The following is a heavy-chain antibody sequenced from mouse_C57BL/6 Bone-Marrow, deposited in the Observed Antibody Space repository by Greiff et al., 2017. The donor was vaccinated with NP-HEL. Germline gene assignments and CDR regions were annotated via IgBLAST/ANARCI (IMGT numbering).Heavy chain of an antibody. Sequence: VQLQQSGPELVKPGASVKISCKASGYSFTGYYMNWVKQSPEKSLEWIGEINPSTGGTTYNQKFKAKATLTVDKSSSTAYMQLKSLTSEDSAVYYCARKGVRLAWFAYWGQGTLVTVSA. CDR1: GYSFTGYY. CDR3: ARKGVRLAWFAY. V-gene: IGHV1-42*01. J-gene: IGHJ3*01. CDR2: INPSTGGT. D-gene: IGHD3-3*01.